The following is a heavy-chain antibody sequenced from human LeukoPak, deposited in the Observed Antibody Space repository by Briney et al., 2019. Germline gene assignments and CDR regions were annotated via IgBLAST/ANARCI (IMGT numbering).Heavy chain of an antibody. Sequence: PGGSLRLSCAASGFTFRRYAMSWVRQAPGKGLEWVSAISGSGGSTYYADSVKGRFTISRDNSKNMLYLQMNSLGAEDTAVYYCASHHYYDSSGLDDYFDYWGQGTLVTVSS. CDR1: GFTFRRYA. CDR3: ASHHYYDSSGLDDYFDY. V-gene: IGHV3-23*01. J-gene: IGHJ4*02. D-gene: IGHD3-22*01. CDR2: ISGSGGST.